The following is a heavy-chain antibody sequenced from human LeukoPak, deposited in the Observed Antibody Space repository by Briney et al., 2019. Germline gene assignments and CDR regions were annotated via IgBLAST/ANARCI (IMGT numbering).Heavy chain of an antibody. CDR3: ARDRGSSGWYAGPYFDY. CDR2: IYYSGST. D-gene: IGHD6-19*01. Sequence: SETLFLTCTVSGGSISSSSYYWGWIRQPPGKGLEWLGRIYYSGSTYYNPSLKSRVTISVDTSKNQFSLKLSSVTAADTAVYYCARDRGSSGWYAGPYFDYWGQGTLVTVSS. J-gene: IGHJ4*02. CDR1: GGSISSSSYY. V-gene: IGHV4-39*07.